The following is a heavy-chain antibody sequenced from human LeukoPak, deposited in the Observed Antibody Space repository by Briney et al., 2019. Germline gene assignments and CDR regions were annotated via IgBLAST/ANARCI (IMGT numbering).Heavy chain of an antibody. Sequence: PGGSLRLSCAASGFTFDDYTMHWVRQAPGKGLEWVSLISWDGGSTYYADSEKGRFTISRDNSKNSLYLQMNSLRTEDTALYYCAKPSHPLVADYYMDVWGKGTTVTVSS. V-gene: IGHV3-43*01. CDR2: ISWDGGST. D-gene: IGHD2-21*01. J-gene: IGHJ6*03. CDR1: GFTFDDYT. CDR3: AKPSHPLVADYYMDV.